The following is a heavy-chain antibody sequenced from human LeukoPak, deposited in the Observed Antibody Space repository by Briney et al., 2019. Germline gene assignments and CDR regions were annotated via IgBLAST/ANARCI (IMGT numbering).Heavy chain of an antibody. V-gene: IGHV1-18*04. CDR1: GYTFTSYG. CDR3: ARAWGSIAVAAIDY. D-gene: IGHD6-19*01. Sequence: ASVKVSCKASGYTFTSYGISWVRQAPGQGLEWMGWFSAYNGNTNYAQKLQGRVTMTTDTSTSTAYMELRSLRSDDTAVYYCARAWGSIAVAAIDYWGQGTLVTVSS. J-gene: IGHJ4*02. CDR2: FSAYNGNT.